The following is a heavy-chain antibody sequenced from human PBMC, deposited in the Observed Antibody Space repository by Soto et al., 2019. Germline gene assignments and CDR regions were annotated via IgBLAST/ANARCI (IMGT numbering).Heavy chain of an antibody. CDR2: ISYDGSNK. Sequence: ESGGGVVQPGRSLRLSCAASGFTFSSYGMHWVRQAPGKGLEWVAVISYDGSNKYYADSVKGRFTISRDNSKNTLYLQMNSLRAEDTAVYYCAKLWFGELYLDAFDIWGQGTMVTVSS. V-gene: IGHV3-30*18. D-gene: IGHD3-10*01. CDR3: AKLWFGELYLDAFDI. CDR1: GFTFSSYG. J-gene: IGHJ3*02.